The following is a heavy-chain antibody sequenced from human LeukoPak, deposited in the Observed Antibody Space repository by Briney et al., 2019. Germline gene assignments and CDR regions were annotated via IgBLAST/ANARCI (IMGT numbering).Heavy chain of an antibody. V-gene: IGHV3-74*01. J-gene: IGHJ6*03. CDR2: INSDGSST. CDR1: GFTFSTYW. Sequence: GGSLRLSCAASGFTFSTYWMNWVRQPPGKGLVWVSRINSDGSSTTYADSVVGRFTISRDNATNTLFLQMNSLRADDTAVYYCARSTSHYYYYYMDVWGKGTTVTISS. CDR3: ARSTSHYYYYYMDV.